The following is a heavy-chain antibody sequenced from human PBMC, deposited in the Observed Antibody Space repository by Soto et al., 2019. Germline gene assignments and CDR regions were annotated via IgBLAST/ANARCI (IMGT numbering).Heavy chain of an antibody. CDR1: GGTFSSYA. Sequence: QVQLVQSGAEVKKPGSSVKVSCKASGGTFSSYAISWVRQAPGQGLEWMGWIIPIFGTANYAQKFQGRVTLTADESTSTAYMELSSLRSEDTAVYYCARDSEGIVVVPAAPYGMDVWGQGTTVTVSS. V-gene: IGHV1-69*01. J-gene: IGHJ6*02. CDR3: ARDSEGIVVVPAAPYGMDV. CDR2: IIPIFGTA. D-gene: IGHD2-2*01.